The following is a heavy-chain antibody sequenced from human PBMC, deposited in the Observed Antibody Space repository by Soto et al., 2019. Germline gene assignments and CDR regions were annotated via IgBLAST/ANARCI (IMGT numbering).Heavy chain of an antibody. J-gene: IGHJ4*02. D-gene: IGHD5-18*01. CDR2: IIPIFGTA. Sequence: SVKVSCKASGYTFTRSGISWVRQAPGQGLEWMGGIIPIFGTANYAQKFQGRVTITRDESTSTAYMELSSLRSEDTAVYYCAAAGKYSYVFDYWGQGTLVTVSS. CDR1: GYTFTRSG. CDR3: AAAGKYSYVFDY. V-gene: IGHV1-69*05.